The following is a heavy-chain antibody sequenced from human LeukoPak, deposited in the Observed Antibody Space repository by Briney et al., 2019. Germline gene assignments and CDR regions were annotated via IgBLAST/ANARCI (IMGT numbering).Heavy chain of an antibody. D-gene: IGHD3-22*01. CDR2: ISSSSSYI. CDR3: ARASSYYDSSGYYL. Sequence: GGSLRLSCAASGFTFSSYSMNWVRQAPGKGLEWVSSISSSSSYIYYADSVKGRFTISRDNAKNSLYLQMNSLRAEDTAVYYCARASSYYDSSGYYLWGQGTLVTVSS. CDR1: GFTFSSYS. J-gene: IGHJ4*02. V-gene: IGHV3-21*04.